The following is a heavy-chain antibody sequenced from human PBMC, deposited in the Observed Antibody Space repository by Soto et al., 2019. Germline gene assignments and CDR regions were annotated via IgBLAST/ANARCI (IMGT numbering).Heavy chain of an antibody. CDR2: ISFDGSYK. Sequence: QVQLVESGGGVVQPGRSLRLSCAGSGFTFSTYGIHWVRQAPGKGLEWVAVISFDGSYKYYADSVKGRFTVSRDNSKNTLYLQMSSLRAEDTAVYYCAKDWAPSSAAYYFDYSGQGTLVTVSS. CDR1: GFTFSTYG. J-gene: IGHJ4*02. D-gene: IGHD6-19*01. V-gene: IGHV3-30*18. CDR3: AKDWAPSSAAYYFDY.